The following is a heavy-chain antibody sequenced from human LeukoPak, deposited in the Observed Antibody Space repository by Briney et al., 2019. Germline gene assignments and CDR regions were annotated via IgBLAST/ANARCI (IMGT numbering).Heavy chain of an antibody. D-gene: IGHD5-24*01. Sequence: PGGSLRLSCAASGFTFSDSYMSWIRQAPGKGLEWVSYISSSSSYTNYADSVKGRFNISRDNAKSTLYLQMNSLRAEDTAVYYCASRGDGYNFRGLDIWGQGTKVTVSS. J-gene: IGHJ3*02. CDR3: ASRGDGYNFRGLDI. CDR2: ISSSSSYT. CDR1: GFTFSDSY. V-gene: IGHV3-11*06.